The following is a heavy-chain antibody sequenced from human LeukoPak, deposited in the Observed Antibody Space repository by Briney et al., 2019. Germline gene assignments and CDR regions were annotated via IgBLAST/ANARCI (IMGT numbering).Heavy chain of an antibody. CDR2: INHSGST. D-gene: IGHD3-22*01. Sequence: PSETLSLTCAVYGGSFSGYYWSWIRQPPGKGLEWIGEINHSGSTNYNPSLQSRVTISVDTSKNQFSLKLTSLTAADTAVYYCARLYDSSGYGGWFDPWGQGTLVTVSS. CDR3: ARLYDSSGYGGWFDP. J-gene: IGHJ5*02. CDR1: GGSFSGYY. V-gene: IGHV4-34*01.